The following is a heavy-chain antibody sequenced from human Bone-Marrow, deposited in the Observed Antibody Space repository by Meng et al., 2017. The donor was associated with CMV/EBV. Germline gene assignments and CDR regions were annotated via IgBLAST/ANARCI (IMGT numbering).Heavy chain of an antibody. CDR2: ISSSGSTI. V-gene: IGHV3-11*01. Sequence: GGSLRLSCAASGFTFSDYYMNWIRQAPGKGLEWVSYISSSGSTIYYADSVKGRFTISRDNAKNSLYLQMNSLRAEDTAVYYCARDGVTAKYYYSAMDVCGQGTTVTVSS. CDR3: ARDGVTAKYYYSAMDV. CDR1: GFTFSDYY. J-gene: IGHJ6*02. D-gene: IGHD2-21*02.